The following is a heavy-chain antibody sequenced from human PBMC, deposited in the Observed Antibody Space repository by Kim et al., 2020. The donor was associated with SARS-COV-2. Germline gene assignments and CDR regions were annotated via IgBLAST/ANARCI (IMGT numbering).Heavy chain of an antibody. CDR2: ISGSGGST. Sequence: GGSLRLSCAASGFTFSSYAMSWVRQAPGKGLEWVSAISGSGGSTYYADSVKGRFTISRDNSKNTLYLQMNSLRAEDTAVYYCANSITMVREVPLVYWGQGTLVTVSS. CDR1: GFTFSSYA. CDR3: ANSITMVREVPLVY. D-gene: IGHD3-10*01. J-gene: IGHJ4*02. V-gene: IGHV3-23*01.